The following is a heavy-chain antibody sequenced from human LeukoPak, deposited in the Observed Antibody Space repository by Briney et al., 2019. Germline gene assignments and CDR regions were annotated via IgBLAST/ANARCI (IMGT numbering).Heavy chain of an antibody. J-gene: IGHJ4*02. Sequence: ASVKVSCKASGYTFTSYYMHWVRQAPGQGLEWMGWINPDSGDTDYPQNFQGRVTMTRDTSISTAYMELSRLNSDDTAVYYCARSLTNSFSNQFDTWGQGTLVTVSS. D-gene: IGHD1-14*01. CDR1: GYTFTSYY. CDR2: INPDSGDT. V-gene: IGHV1-2*02. CDR3: ARSLTNSFSNQFDT.